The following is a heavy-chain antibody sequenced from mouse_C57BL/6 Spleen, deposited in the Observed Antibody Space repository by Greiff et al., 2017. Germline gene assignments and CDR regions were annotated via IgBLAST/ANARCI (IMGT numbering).Heavy chain of an antibody. Sequence: VKLMESGAELVRPGTSVKVSCKASGYAFTNYLIEWVKQRPGQGLEWIGVINPGSGGTNYNEKFKGKATLTADKSSSTAYMQLSSLTSEDSAVYFCARGVVAHWYFDVWGTGTTVTVSS. CDR2: INPGSGGT. CDR3: ARGVVAHWYFDV. D-gene: IGHD1-1*01. CDR1: GYAFTNYL. J-gene: IGHJ1*03. V-gene: IGHV1-54*01.